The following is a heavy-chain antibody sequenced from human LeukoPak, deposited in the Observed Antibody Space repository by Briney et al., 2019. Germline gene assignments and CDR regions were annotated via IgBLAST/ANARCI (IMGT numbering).Heavy chain of an antibody. CDR2: INWNGGST. V-gene: IGHV3-20*04. D-gene: IGHD6-13*01. CDR1: GFTFDDYG. J-gene: IGHJ5*02. CDR3: ARESYSSSWDNWFDP. Sequence: PGGSLRLSCAASGFTFDDYGMSWVRQAPGKGLEWVSAINWNGGSTGYADSVKGRFTISRDNAKNSLYLQMNSLRAEDTAVYYCARESYSSSWDNWFDPWGQGTLVTVSS.